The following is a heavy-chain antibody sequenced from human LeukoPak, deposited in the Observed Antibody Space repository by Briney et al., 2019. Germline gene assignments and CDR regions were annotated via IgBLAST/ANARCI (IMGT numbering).Heavy chain of an antibody. CDR1: GYTFTVYY. J-gene: IGHJ2*01. D-gene: IGHD3-10*01. V-gene: IGHV1-2*02. CDR2: INPNSGGT. CDR3: ARDSMVRANWYFDL. Sequence: GASVTVSFKASGYTFTVYYMRWVRQAPGQGLEWMGWINPNSGGTNYAQKFQGRVTMTRDTSISTAYMELSRLRSDDTAVYYCARDSMVRANWYFDLWGRGTLVTVSS.